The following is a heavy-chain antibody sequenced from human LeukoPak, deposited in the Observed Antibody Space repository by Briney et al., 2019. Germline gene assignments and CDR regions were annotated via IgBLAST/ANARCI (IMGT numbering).Heavy chain of an antibody. CDR2: ISDTGSTI. J-gene: IGHJ6*04. Sequence: GGSLRLSCAASGFTFSSYELNWVRQAPGKGLEWVSYISDTGSTIYYADSVEGRFTISRDNAKNSLYLQMDSLRAEDTAVYYCAELGITMIGGVWGKGTTVTISS. V-gene: IGHV3-48*03. D-gene: IGHD3-10*02. CDR3: AELGITMIGGV. CDR1: GFTFSSYE.